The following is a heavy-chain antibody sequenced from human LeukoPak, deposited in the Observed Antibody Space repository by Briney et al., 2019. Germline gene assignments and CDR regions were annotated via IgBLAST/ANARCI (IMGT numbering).Heavy chain of an antibody. CDR2: IYYSGIT. J-gene: IGHJ4*02. D-gene: IGHD6-13*01. CDR3: AAGGGYSSAWSL. CDR1: GDSIKTYY. V-gene: IGHV4-59*01. Sequence: ASETLSLTCSVSGDSIKTYYWNWLQQPPGKGLEWIANIYYSGITSYNPSLRSRVTMSVDTSTNQVSLNLNSVTTADTAVYYCAAGGGYSSAWSLWGQGTLVTVSS.